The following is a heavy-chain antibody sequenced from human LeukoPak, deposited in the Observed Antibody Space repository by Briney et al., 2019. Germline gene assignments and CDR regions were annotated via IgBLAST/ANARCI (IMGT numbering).Heavy chain of an antibody. CDR3: ARDPGDICSGGSCYSGWWFDP. CDR2: IIPIFGTA. J-gene: IGHJ5*02. CDR1: GGTFSSYA. D-gene: IGHD2-15*01. Sequence: GASVKVSCKASGGTFSSYAISWVRQAPGQGLEWMGRIIPIFGTANYAQKFQGRVTITTDESTSTAYMELSSLRSEDTAVYYCARDPGDICSGGSCYSGWWFDPWGQGTLVTVSS. V-gene: IGHV1-69*05.